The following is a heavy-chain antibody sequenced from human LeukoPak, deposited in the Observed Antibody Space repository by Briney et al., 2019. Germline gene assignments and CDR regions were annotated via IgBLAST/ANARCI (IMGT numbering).Heavy chain of an antibody. V-gene: IGHV1-24*01. CDR2: FDPEDGET. CDR3: ATHRPRKPAATPGYSGSWYWFDP. J-gene: IGHJ5*02. D-gene: IGHD6-13*01. Sequence: ASVKVSCKVSGYTLTELSMHWVRQAPGKGLEWMGGFDPEDGETIYAQKFQGRVTMTEDTSTDTAYMELSNLRSEDTAVYYCATHRPRKPAATPGYSGSWYWFDPWGQGTLVTVSS. CDR1: GYTLTELS.